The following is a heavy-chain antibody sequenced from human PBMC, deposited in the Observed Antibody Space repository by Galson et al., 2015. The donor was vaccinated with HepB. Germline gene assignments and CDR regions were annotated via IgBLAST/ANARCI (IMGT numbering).Heavy chain of an antibody. D-gene: IGHD6-19*01. CDR2: ISGSGGST. J-gene: IGHJ5*02. CDR1: GFTFSSYA. Sequence: LRLSCAASGFTFSSYAMSWVRQAPGKGLEWVSAISGSGGSTYYADSVKGRFTISRDNSKNTLYLQMNSLRAEDTAVYYCAKDRTGYSSGRFDPWGQGTLVTVSS. V-gene: IGHV3-23*01. CDR3: AKDRTGYSSGRFDP.